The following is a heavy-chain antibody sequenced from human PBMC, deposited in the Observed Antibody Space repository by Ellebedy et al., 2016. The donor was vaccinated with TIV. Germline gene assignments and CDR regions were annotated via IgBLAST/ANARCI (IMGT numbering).Heavy chain of an antibody. V-gene: IGHV1-46*01. J-gene: IGHJ4*02. CDR3: ARGSETLTGATY. CDR1: GYTFTSYY. CDR2: INPSGGST. D-gene: IGHD7-27*01. Sequence: ASVKVSXXASGYTFTSYYMHWVRQAPGQGLEWMGIINPSGGSTSYAQKFQGRVTMTRDTSKNQFSLKLSSVTAADTAVYYCARGSETLTGATYWGQGTLVTVSS.